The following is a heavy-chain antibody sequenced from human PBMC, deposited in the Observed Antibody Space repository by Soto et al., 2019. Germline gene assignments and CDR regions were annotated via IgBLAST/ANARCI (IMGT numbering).Heavy chain of an antibody. CDR2: IFYSGST. Sequence: PSETLSLTCTVSSGSISSSTHYWGWIRQPPGKRLEWIGNIFYSGSTYYNPSLKSRVTISVDTSKNQFSLKLNSVTAADTAVYYCARRPYYGDNASFDSLCQGSLVTVSS. J-gene: IGHJ4*02. D-gene: IGHD4-17*01. CDR1: SGSISSSTHY. V-gene: IGHV4-39*01. CDR3: ARRPYYGDNASFDS.